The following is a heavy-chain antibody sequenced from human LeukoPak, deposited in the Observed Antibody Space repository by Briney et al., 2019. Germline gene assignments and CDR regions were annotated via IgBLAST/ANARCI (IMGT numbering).Heavy chain of an antibody. CDR3: ARLIPITIFGVPRPGWFDP. V-gene: IGHV4-4*09. Sequence: SETLSLTCTVSGGSISSYYWSWIRQPPGKGLEWIGYIYTSGSTNYNPSLKSRVTISVDTSKNQFSLKLSSVTAADTAVYYCARLIPITIFGVPRPGWFDPWGQGTLVTVSS. CDR1: GGSISSYY. J-gene: IGHJ5*02. D-gene: IGHD3-3*01. CDR2: IYTSGST.